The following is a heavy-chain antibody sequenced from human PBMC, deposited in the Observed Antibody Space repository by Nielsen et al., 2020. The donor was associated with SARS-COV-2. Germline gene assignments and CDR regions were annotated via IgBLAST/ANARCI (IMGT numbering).Heavy chain of an antibody. D-gene: IGHD3-22*01. CDR2: ISSSSSYI. CDR1: GFTFSSYS. V-gene: IGHV3-21*01. Sequence: GGSLRLSCAASGFTFSSYSMNWVRQTPGKGLEWVSSISSSSSYIYYADSVKGRFTISRDNAKNSLYLQMNSLRAEDTAVYYCARERSPFYYDSSGYYFDYWGQGTLVTVSS. J-gene: IGHJ4*02. CDR3: ARERSPFYYDSSGYYFDY.